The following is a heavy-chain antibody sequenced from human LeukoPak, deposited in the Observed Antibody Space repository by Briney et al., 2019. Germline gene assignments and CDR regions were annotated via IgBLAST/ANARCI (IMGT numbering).Heavy chain of an antibody. CDR3: ARGGGAATYAFDI. D-gene: IGHD2-15*01. V-gene: IGHV1-24*01. J-gene: IGHJ3*02. CDR2: FDPEDGET. CDR1: GYTLTELS. Sequence: ASVKVSCKVSGYTLTELSMHWVRQAPGKGLEWMGGFDPEDGETNYAQKFQGRVTITEDTSTDTAYMALSSLRSEETAVYYCARGGGAATYAFDIWGQGTMVTVSS.